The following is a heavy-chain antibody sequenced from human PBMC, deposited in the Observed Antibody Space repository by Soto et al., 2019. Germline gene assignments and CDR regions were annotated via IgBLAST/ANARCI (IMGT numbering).Heavy chain of an antibody. CDR1: GFTFSSYA. D-gene: IGHD5-18*01. CDR3: ARGSTWIQLWGPYYFDY. Sequence: GGSLRLSCAASGFTFSSYAMHWVRQAPGKGLEWVAVISYDGSNKYYADSVKGRFTISRDNSKNTLYLQMNSLRAEDTAVYYCARGSTWIQLWGPYYFDYWGQGXLVTVSS. CDR2: ISYDGSNK. J-gene: IGHJ4*02. V-gene: IGHV3-30-3*01.